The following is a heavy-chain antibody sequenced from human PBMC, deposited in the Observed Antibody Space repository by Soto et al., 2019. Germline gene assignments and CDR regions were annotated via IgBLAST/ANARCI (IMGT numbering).Heavy chain of an antibody. J-gene: IGHJ4*02. V-gene: IGHV1-2*04. CDR1: GYTFTGYY. CDR2: INPNSGGT. CDR3: ARAIGYYYYDSSGYSEHFDY. D-gene: IGHD3-22*01. Sequence: ASVKVSCKASGYTFTGYYMHWVRQAPGQGLEWMGWINPNSGGTNYAQKFQGWVTMTRDTSISTAYMELSRLRSDDTAVYYCARAIGYYYYDSSGYSEHFDYWGQGTLVTVSS.